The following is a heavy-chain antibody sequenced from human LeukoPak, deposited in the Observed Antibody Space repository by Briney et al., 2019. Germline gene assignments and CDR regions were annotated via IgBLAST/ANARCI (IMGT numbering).Heavy chain of an antibody. CDR3: AGLDRY. CDR2: IWYDGSQK. J-gene: IGHJ4*02. Sequence: GGSLRLSCEPSGFTFSNYGIHWVRQAPGKGLEWVAVIWYDGSQKYYADSVKGRFTISRDNSKNTLYLQMNSLRAEDTAVYYCAGLDRYWGQGTLVTVSS. V-gene: IGHV3-33*08. CDR1: GFTFSNYG.